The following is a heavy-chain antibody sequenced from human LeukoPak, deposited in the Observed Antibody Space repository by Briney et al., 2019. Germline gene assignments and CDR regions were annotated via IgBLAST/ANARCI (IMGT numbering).Heavy chain of an antibody. CDR2: INPNSGGT. V-gene: IGHV1-2*02. D-gene: IGHD2-2*01. CDR3: ARDPYCSSTSCKL. CDR1: GYTFTGYY. Sequence: ASVKVSCKASGYTFTGYYMHWVRQAPGQGLEWMGWINPNSGGTNYAQKFRGRVTMTRDTSISTAYMELSRLRSDDTAVYYCARDPYCSSTSCKLWGQGTLVTVSS. J-gene: IGHJ4*02.